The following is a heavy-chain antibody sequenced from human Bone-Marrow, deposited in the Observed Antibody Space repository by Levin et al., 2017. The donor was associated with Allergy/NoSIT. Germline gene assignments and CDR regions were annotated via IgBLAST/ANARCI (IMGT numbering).Heavy chain of an antibody. CDR3: AARTPGIGHS. D-gene: IGHD6-13*01. Sequence: PGGSLRLSCAASGFTFSNFAMHWVRQAPGKGLEWVAAIPHDGANTYYADSVKGRFTISRDNSKNTLYLQMNSLRAEDTAVYYCAARTPGIGHSWGQGTLVTVSS. V-gene: IGHV3-30*14. CDR1: GFTFSNFA. CDR2: IPHDGANT. J-gene: IGHJ4*02.